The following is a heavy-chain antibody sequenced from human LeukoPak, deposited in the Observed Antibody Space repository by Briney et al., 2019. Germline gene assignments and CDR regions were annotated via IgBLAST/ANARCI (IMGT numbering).Heavy chain of an antibody. D-gene: IGHD1-20*01. J-gene: IGHJ6*02. CDR1: GGSISSYY. V-gene: IGHV4-4*07. CDR3: ARDNWLDPLYGMDV. CDR2: IYTSGST. Sequence: SETLTLTCTVSGGSISSYYWSWIRQPAGKGLEWIGRIYTSGSTNYNPSLKSRVTMSVDTSKNQFSLKLSSVTAADTAVYYCARDNWLDPLYGMDVWGQGTTVTVSS.